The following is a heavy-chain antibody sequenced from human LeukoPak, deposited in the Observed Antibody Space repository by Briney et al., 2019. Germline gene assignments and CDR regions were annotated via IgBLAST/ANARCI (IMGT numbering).Heavy chain of an antibody. J-gene: IGHJ3*02. CDR2: ISSDSSTI. CDR3: ARDLSSRGYTYGTPAFTFDI. Sequence: GGSLRLSCAASGFTFSSYRMNWVRQAPGKGLEWVSYISSDSSTIYYADSLKGRFTISRDNAKNSLSLLMNSLRAEDTAVYYCARDLSSRGYTYGTPAFTFDIWGQETMVTVSS. CDR1: GFTFSSYR. V-gene: IGHV3-48*01. D-gene: IGHD5-18*01.